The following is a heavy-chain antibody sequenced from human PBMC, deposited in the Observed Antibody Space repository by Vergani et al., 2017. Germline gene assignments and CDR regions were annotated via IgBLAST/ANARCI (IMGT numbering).Heavy chain of an antibody. CDR2: ISYDGNKN. D-gene: IGHD5-18*01. J-gene: IGHJ4*02. CDR1: GFPFSDYG. Sequence: QVQLVESGGGEVQPGRSLRLSCSAAGFPFSDYGVHLVRQAPGKGLEWVSVISYDGNKNNYADSVTGRFTISRDNSKNTLYLQMNSLRAEDTAVYYCARDSPNSSMVTGDYWGQGTLVTVSS. CDR3: ARDSPNSSMVTGDY. V-gene: IGHV3-30*03.